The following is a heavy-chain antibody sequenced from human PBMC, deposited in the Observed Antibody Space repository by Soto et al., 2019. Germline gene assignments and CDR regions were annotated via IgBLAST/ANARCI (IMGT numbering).Heavy chain of an antibody. D-gene: IGHD3-10*01. CDR3: ARQATMVRGQLTNWFDP. CDR1: GGSISSYY. J-gene: IGHJ5*02. V-gene: IGHV4-59*08. Sequence: SETLSLTCTVSGGSISSYYWSWIRQPPGKGLEWIGYIYYSGSTNYNPSLKSRVTISVDTSKNQFSLKLSSVTAADTAVYYCARQATMVRGQLTNWFDPWGQGTLVTV. CDR2: IYYSGST.